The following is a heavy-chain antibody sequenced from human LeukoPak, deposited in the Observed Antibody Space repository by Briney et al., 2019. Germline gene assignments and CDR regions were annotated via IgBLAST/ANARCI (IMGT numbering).Heavy chain of an antibody. D-gene: IGHD2-21*01. CDR1: APTSTILY. V-gene: IGHV1-2*02. Sequence: GASVTASCKVAAPTSTILYIRWVRQAPGQGLEWMGWINPNSGGTNYAQKFQGRVTMTRDTSISTAYMELSRLRSDDTAVYYCTGVYRDSGEIGGGFGDWGQGTTVTVSS. CDR2: INPNSGGT. J-gene: IGHJ4*01. CDR3: TGVYRDSGEIGGGFGD.